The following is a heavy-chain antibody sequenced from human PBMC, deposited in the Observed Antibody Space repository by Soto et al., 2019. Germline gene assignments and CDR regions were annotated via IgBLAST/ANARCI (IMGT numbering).Heavy chain of an antibody. CDR3: ARDGYSSSWYVGGMDV. J-gene: IGHJ6*02. CDR1: GFTFSIYS. Sequence: GGSLRLSCAASGFTFSIYSMNWVRQAPGKGLEWVSSISSSSSYIYYADSVKGRFTISRDNAKNSLYLQMNSLRAEDTAVYYCARDGYSSSWYVGGMDVWGQGTTVTVSS. V-gene: IGHV3-21*01. D-gene: IGHD6-13*01. CDR2: ISSSSSYI.